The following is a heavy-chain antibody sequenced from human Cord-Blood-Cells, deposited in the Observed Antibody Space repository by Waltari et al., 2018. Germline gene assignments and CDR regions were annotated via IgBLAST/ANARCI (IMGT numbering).Heavy chain of an antibody. V-gene: IGHV3-48*02. D-gene: IGHD3-10*01. J-gene: IGHJ1*01. CDR1: GFTCSSYS. CDR2: ISSSSSTI. CDR3: ARDMSGSFQH. Sequence: EVQLVESGGGLVQPGGSRRLSGAASGFTCSSYSMNGVRQDPGKGLEWVSYISSSSSTIYYADSVKGRFTISRDNAKHSLYLQMNSLRDEDTAVYYCARDMSGSFQHWGQGTLVTVSS.